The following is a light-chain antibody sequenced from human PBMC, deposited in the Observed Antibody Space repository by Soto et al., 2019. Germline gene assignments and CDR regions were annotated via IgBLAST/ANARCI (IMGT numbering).Light chain of an antibody. CDR1: QSVSYY. CDR3: QQRYNWPLT. CDR2: DAS. V-gene: IGKV3-11*01. Sequence: EIVLTQSPATLSLSPGERATLSCRASQSVSYYLAWYQQKPGQAPRLLIYDASNRATGIPARFSGSRSATDFTLTISSVEPEVFAVYYCQQRYNWPLTFGGGTKVEIK. J-gene: IGKJ4*01.